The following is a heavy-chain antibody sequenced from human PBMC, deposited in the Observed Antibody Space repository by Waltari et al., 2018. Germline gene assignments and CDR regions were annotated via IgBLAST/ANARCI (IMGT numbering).Heavy chain of an antibody. Sequence: QVQLQESGPGLVKPSETLSLTCTVSGYSISSGYYWGWIRQPPGKGLEWIGSIYHSGSTYYNPSLKSRVTISVDTSKNQFSLKLSSVTAADTAVYYCARGKYYDYVWGTEYYFDYWGQGTLVTVSS. J-gene: IGHJ4*02. CDR3: ARGKYYDYVWGTEYYFDY. D-gene: IGHD3-16*01. V-gene: IGHV4-38-2*02. CDR2: IYHSGST. CDR1: GYSISSGYY.